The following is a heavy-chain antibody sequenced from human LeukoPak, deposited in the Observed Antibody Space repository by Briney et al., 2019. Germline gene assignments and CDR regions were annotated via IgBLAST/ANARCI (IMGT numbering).Heavy chain of an antibody. V-gene: IGHV1-46*01. J-gene: IGHJ1*01. CDR3: ASAPGDIAAAGTASDYGG. Sequence: ASVKVSCKSSGYTFTSYYMHGVRQAPGKGLEWMVIINPSGGSTSYAQKFQARDTLTRHTSTSTAYIAPSSPTSEDPAVHYSASAPGDIAAAGTASDYGGRGQ. CDR1: GYTFTSYY. D-gene: IGHD6-13*01. CDR2: INPSGGST.